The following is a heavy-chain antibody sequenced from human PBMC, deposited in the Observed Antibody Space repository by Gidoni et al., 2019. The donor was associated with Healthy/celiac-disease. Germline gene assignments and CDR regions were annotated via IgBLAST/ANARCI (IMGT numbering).Heavy chain of an antibody. V-gene: IGHV3-9*01. CDR3: AKVRAVAGSFDY. CDR1: GFTFDDYA. Sequence: EVQLVESGGGLVQPGRSLRPSCAASGFTFDDYAMHWVRQAPGKGLGWVSGISWNSGSIGYADSVKGRFTISRDNAKNSLYLQMNSLRAEDTALYYCAKVRAVAGSFDYWGQGTLVTVSS. J-gene: IGHJ4*02. CDR2: ISWNSGSI. D-gene: IGHD6-19*01.